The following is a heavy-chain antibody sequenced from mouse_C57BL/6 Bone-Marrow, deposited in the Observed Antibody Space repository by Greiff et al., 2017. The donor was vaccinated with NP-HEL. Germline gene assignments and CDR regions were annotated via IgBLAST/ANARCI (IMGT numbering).Heavy chain of an antibody. Sequence: QVQLKESGAELMKPGASVKLSCKATGYTFTGYWLEWVKQRPGHGLEWIGEIFPGSGSTNYNEKFKGKATFTADTSSKTAYMQRSSLTTEDSAIYYGAREATVGNYAMDYWGQGTSVTVSS. J-gene: IGHJ4*01. CDR2: IFPGSGST. CDR1: GYTFTGYW. CDR3: AREATVGNYAMDY. V-gene: IGHV1-9*01. D-gene: IGHD1-1*01.